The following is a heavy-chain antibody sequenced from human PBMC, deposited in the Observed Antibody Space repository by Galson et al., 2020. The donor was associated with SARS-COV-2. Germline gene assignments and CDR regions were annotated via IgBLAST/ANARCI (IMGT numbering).Heavy chain of an antibody. CDR3: ARDWTECSSTSCWGWYFDY. V-gene: IGHV3-48*03. J-gene: IGHJ4*02. CDR2: ISSSGSTI. Sequence: GGSLKISCAASGFTFSSYEMNWVRQAPGKGLEWVSYISSSGSTIYYADSVKGRFTISRDNAKNSLYLQMNSLRAEDTAVYYCARDWTECSSTSCWGWYFDYWGQGTLVTVSS. D-gene: IGHD2-2*01. CDR1: GFTFSSYE.